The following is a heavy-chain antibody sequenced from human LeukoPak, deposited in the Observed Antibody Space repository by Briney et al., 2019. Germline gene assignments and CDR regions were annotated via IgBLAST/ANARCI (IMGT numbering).Heavy chain of an antibody. CDR3: ARDASYCGGDCYTDY. D-gene: IGHD2-21*02. J-gene: IGHJ4*02. CDR1: GFTFSSYW. CDR2: IIPIFGTA. V-gene: IGHV1-69*05. Sequence: NPGGSLRLSCAASGFTFSSYWMSWVRQAPGQGLEWMGRIIPIFGTANYAQKFQGRVTITTDESTSTAYMELSSLRSEDTAVYYCARDASYCGGDCYTDYWGQGTLVTVSS.